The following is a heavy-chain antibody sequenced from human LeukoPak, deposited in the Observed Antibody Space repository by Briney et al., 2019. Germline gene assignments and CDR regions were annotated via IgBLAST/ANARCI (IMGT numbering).Heavy chain of an antibody. J-gene: IGHJ4*02. CDR2: ISASGDAT. CDR1: GFTFSAHS. V-gene: IGHV3-23*01. CDR3: TKWTGYGDS. D-gene: IGHD5-12*01. Sequence: GGSLRLSCAASGFTFSAHSMTWVRQAPGKGLEWVSGISASGDATYYADSVKGRFTISRDNSKNTLDLQMNSLRAEDTAVYYCTKWTGYGDSWGQGTLVTVSS.